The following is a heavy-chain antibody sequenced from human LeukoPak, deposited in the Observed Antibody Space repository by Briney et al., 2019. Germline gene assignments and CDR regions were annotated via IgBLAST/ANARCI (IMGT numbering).Heavy chain of an antibody. CDR1: GGSISSYY. J-gene: IGHJ4*02. Sequence: SETLSLTCTVSGGSISSYYWSWIRQPPGKGLVWIGYTYYSGSTNYNPSLKSRVTISIDTSKNQFSLNLSSVTAADTAVYYCARDLLSTAGYFDYWGQGTLVTVSS. V-gene: IGHV4-59*01. CDR3: ARDLLSTAGYFDY. D-gene: IGHD6-19*01. CDR2: TYYSGST.